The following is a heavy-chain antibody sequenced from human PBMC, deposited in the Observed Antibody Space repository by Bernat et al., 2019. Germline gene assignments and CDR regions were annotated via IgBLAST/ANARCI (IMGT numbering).Heavy chain of an antibody. CDR2: IWYDGSNK. CDR1: GFTFSSYG. CDR3: EGQHGSGSYYNYYYYGMDV. D-gene: IGHD3-10*01. J-gene: IGHJ6*02. Sequence: QVQLVESGGGVVQPGRSLRLSCAASGFTFSSYGMHWVRQAPGKGLEWVAVIWYDGSNKYYADSVKSSFTISKDNSKNTLYLQMNSLRAEDMAVYYCEGQHGSGSYYNYYYYGMDVWGQGTTITVSS. V-gene: IGHV3-33*01.